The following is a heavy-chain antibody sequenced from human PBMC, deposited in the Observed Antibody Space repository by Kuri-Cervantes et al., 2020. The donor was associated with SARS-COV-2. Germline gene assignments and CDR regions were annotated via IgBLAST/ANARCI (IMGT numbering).Heavy chain of an antibody. CDR1: GFTFSSYG. CDR2: IRLDGNNK. CDR3: ARPLSGSYYTNFDY. V-gene: IGHV3-30*02. Sequence: GGSLRLSCAASGFTFSSYGMHWVRQAPGKGLEWVSFIRLDGNNKYYAESVKGRFTISRDNSKNTLYLEMNSLRPEDTAVYYCARPLSGSYYTNFDYWGQGTLVTVSS. J-gene: IGHJ4*02. D-gene: IGHD1-26*01.